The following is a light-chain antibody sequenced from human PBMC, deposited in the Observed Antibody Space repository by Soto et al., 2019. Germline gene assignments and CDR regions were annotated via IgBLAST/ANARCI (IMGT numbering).Light chain of an antibody. J-gene: IGKJ5*01. CDR3: QQTYSFSHT. CDR1: QAISTG. V-gene: IGKV1-12*01. CDR2: GAS. Sequence: DIQMTQSPSSVSASEGDRVTITCRASQAISTGLAWYQQKPGKAPKFLIYGASSLQSGVPSRFSGSGSGTDFTLTISSLQPEDFATYYCQQTYSFSHTFGQGTRLDIK.